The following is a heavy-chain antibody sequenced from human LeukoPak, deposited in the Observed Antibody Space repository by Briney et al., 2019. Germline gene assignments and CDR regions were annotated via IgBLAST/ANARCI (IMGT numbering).Heavy chain of an antibody. Sequence: PGGSLRLSCAASGFSFRSHGMNWVRQAPGKGLEWVSGISPRGDITYYKDSVRGRFTISRDNFKNTVSLQLNSLRAEDTAVYYCARRPNGYYYDSSGYYPDYWGQGTLVTVSS. J-gene: IGHJ4*02. CDR2: ISPRGDIT. D-gene: IGHD3-22*01. CDR3: ARRPNGYYYDSSGYYPDY. CDR1: GFSFRSHG. V-gene: IGHV3-23*01.